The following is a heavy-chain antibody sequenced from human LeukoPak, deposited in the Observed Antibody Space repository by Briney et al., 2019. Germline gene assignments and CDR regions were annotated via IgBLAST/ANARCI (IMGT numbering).Heavy chain of an antibody. V-gene: IGHV3-30*04. D-gene: IGHD6-19*01. J-gene: IGHJ3*02. CDR2: ISYDGSNK. Sequence: GRSLRLSCAASGFTFSSYAMHWVRQAPGKGLEWVAVISYDGSNKYYADSVKGRFTISRDNAKKSLYLQMNSLRADDTAVYYCARGVSVVAGIDNAFDIWGQGTMVTVSS. CDR1: GFTFSSYA. CDR3: ARGVSVVAGIDNAFDI.